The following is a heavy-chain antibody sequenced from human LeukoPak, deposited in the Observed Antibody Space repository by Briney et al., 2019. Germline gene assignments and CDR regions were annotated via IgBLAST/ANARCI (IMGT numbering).Heavy chain of an antibody. CDR3: AKGDILVVPAAKGPYCYYMDV. V-gene: IGHV4-39*07. CDR2: IYYSGSN. J-gene: IGHJ6*03. Sequence: SETLSLTCTVSVCTILSNSYYWGWMPQPPGKGVEGIGRIYYSGSNYYNTSLKSRVTISVDPSQNQFSLKLRSLTAAGTAWGYCAKGDILVVPAAKGPYCYYMDVWGKGTTVTVSS. D-gene: IGHD2-2*01. CDR1: VCTILSNSYY.